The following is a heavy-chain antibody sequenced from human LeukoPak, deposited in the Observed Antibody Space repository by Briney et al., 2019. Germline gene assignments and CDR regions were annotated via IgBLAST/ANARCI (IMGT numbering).Heavy chain of an antibody. Sequence: PGGSLRLSCAASGFTFSSYSMNWVRQAPGKGLEWVSSISSSSSYIYYADSVKGRFTISRDNAKNSLYLQMNSLRAEDTAVYYCASLGYCSGGSCDYWGQGTLVTVSS. J-gene: IGHJ4*02. CDR1: GFTFSSYS. CDR2: ISSSSSYI. V-gene: IGHV3-21*01. D-gene: IGHD2-15*01. CDR3: ASLGYCSGGSCDY.